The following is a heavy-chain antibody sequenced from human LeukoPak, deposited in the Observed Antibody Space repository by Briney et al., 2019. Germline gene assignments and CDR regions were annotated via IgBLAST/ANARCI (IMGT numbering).Heavy chain of an antibody. CDR2: INHSGST. CDR3: ARRAQAGRIFDY. V-gene: IGHV4-34*01. D-gene: IGHD6-13*01. J-gene: IGHJ4*02. CDR1: GGSFSGYY. Sequence: SETLSLTCAVYGGSFSGYYWSWIRRPPGKGLEWIGEINHSGSTNYNPSLKSRVTISVDTSKNQFSLKLSSVTAADTAVYYCARRAQAGRIFDYWGQGTLVTVSS.